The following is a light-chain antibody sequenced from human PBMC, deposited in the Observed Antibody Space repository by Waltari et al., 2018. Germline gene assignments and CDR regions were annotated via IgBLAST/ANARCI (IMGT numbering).Light chain of an antibody. V-gene: IGKV3-20*01. Sequence: EIVLTQSPGTLSLSPGERATLSCRASESVRRALAWYQQRPGQAPRLLIYDASSRATGIPDRFSGSGSGTDFSLTISRLEPEDFALYYCQHYRSLPVTLGQGTKVEIK. CDR3: QHYRSLPVT. J-gene: IGKJ1*01. CDR1: ESVRRA. CDR2: DAS.